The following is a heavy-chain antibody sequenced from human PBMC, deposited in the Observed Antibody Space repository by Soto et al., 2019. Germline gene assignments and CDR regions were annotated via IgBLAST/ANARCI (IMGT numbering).Heavy chain of an antibody. CDR3: ERGREPWLVDAFDI. CDR2: LNPSGST. D-gene: IGHD6-19*01. J-gene: IGHJ3*02. V-gene: IGHV4-34*01. CDR1: GGSFSCYY. Sequence: PSQSLSLTWAVYGGSFSCYYWGWISQPPGRGLEWIGELNPSGSTNYHPSLRSRVTISADTSKTQFYMRLNFVTADDSALYSCERGREPWLVDAFDIWGKGTMVTVS.